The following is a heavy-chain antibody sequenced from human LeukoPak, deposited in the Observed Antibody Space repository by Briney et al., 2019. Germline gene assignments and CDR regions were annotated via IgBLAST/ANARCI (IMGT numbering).Heavy chain of an antibody. Sequence: GGSLRLSCAASGFTFSSYSMNWVRQVPGKGLEWVSSISSSSYIYYVDSVKGRFTISRDNAKNSLYLQMNSLRAEDTAVYYCAREGATVTDAFDIWGQGTLGTVSS. V-gene: IGHV3-21*01. D-gene: IGHD4-17*01. CDR1: GFTFSSYS. CDR2: ISSSSYI. J-gene: IGHJ3*02. CDR3: AREGATVTDAFDI.